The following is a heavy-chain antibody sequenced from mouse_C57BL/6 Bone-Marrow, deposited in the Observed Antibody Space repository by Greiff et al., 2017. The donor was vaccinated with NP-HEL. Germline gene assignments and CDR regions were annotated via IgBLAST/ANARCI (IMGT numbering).Heavy chain of an antibody. D-gene: IGHD2-4*01. Sequence: QVQLKQSGAELVRPGASVKLSCKASGYTFTDYYINWVKQRPGQGLEWIARIYPGSGNTYYNEKFKGKATLTAEKSSSTAYMQLSSLTSEDSAVYFCARGDDYDEAWFAYWGQGTLVTVSA. J-gene: IGHJ3*01. CDR2: IYPGSGNT. V-gene: IGHV1-76*01. CDR1: GYTFTDYY. CDR3: ARGDDYDEAWFAY.